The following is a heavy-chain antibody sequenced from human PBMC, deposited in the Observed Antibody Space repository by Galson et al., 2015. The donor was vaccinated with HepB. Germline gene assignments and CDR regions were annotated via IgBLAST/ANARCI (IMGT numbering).Heavy chain of an antibody. CDR1: GFIFSNAW. CDR2: IKSKYNGGTT. V-gene: IGHV3-15*01. J-gene: IGHJ4*02. CDR3: TTDHREYYFQD. Sequence: SLRLSCAASGFIFSNAWIHWVRQGPGKGLEWVGRIKSKYNGGTTDYTEPVKGRFSISRDDSKNTVYLQMNSLKSEDTALYYCTTDHREYYFQDWGQGTLVTVSS.